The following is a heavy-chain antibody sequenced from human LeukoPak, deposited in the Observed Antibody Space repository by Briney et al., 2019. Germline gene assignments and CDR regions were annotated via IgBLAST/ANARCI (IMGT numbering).Heavy chain of an antibody. J-gene: IGHJ4*02. CDR2: ISNSSSNK. Sequence: GGSLRLSCAASGYTFSSYSMNWVRQAPGKGLEWVSYISNSSSNKYYADSVKGRFTISRDNAKNTLYLQMNSLRDEDTAVYYCERVMCWGSYYSLDYWGQGTLVSVPS. V-gene: IGHV3-48*02. CDR3: ERVMCWGSYYSLDY. D-gene: IGHD1-26*01. CDR1: GYTFSSYS.